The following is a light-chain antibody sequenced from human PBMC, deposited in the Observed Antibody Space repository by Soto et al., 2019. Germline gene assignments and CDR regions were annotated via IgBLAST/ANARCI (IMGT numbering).Light chain of an antibody. CDR2: EVT. J-gene: IGLJ2*01. CDR1: SSDVGGYNY. V-gene: IGLV2-14*01. Sequence: QSALTQPASVSGSLGQSITISCTGTSSDVGGYNYVSWYQQHPGKDPKVVIFEVTTRPSGVSGRFSGSKSGNTASLTVSGLQAEDEGDYYCSSYTSSSTVLFGGGTKLTVL. CDR3: SSYTSSSTVL.